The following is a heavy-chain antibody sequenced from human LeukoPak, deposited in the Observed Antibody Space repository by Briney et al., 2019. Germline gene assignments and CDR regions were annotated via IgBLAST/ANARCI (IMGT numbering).Heavy chain of an antibody. CDR1: GFTFSSYS. D-gene: IGHD6-13*01. V-gene: IGHV3-48*04. Sequence: SGGSLRLSCAASGFTFSSYSMNWVRQAPGKGLEWVSYISSSSSTIYYADSVKGRFTISRGNAKNSLYLQMNSLRAEDTAVYYCAIDGEIAAGSYYYYYYMDVRGKGTTVTVSS. CDR2: ISSSSSTI. CDR3: AIDGEIAAGSYYYYYYMDV. J-gene: IGHJ6*03.